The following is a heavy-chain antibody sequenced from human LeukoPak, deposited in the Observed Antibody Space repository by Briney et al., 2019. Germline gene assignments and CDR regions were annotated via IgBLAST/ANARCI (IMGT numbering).Heavy chain of an antibody. CDR2: ISGSGGST. Sequence: GGSLRLSCAASGFTFSSYAMSWVRQAPGKGLEWVSAISGSGGSTYYADSVKGRFTISRDNSKNTLYLQMNSLRAEDTAVYYCAKGGYSSSWYPSYYFDYWGQGTLVTVSS. CDR3: AKGGYSSSWYPSYYFDY. J-gene: IGHJ4*02. CDR1: GFTFSSYA. D-gene: IGHD6-13*01. V-gene: IGHV3-23*01.